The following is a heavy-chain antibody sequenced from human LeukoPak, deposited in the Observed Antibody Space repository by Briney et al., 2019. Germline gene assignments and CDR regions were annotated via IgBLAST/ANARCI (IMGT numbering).Heavy chain of an antibody. CDR1: GASISSYY. V-gene: IGHV4-59*08. CDR3: ARVGHIVAAGTYDW. D-gene: IGHD6-13*01. J-gene: IGHJ4*02. Sequence: SETLSLTCTVSGASISSYYWSWIRQPPGKGLEWIGYISYSGSPNYNPSLKSRATISADTSKNQFSLNLSSVTAADTAVYYCARVGHIVAAGTYDWWGQGTLVTVSS. CDR2: ISYSGSP.